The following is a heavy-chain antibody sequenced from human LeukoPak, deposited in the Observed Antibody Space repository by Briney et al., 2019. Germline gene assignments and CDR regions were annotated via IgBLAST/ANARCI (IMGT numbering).Heavy chain of an antibody. CDR1: GFTFGDYA. D-gene: IGHD5-24*01. CDR2: IRSKAYGGTT. CDR3: SRQLRWLQCSDY. V-gene: IGHV3-49*04. Sequence: PGGSLRLSCTASGFTFGDYAMSWVRQAPGKGVEWVGFIRSKAYGGTTEYAASVKGRFTISRDDSKSIAYLQMNSLKTQDTAVYYCSRQLRWLQCSDYWGQGTLVTVSS. J-gene: IGHJ4*02.